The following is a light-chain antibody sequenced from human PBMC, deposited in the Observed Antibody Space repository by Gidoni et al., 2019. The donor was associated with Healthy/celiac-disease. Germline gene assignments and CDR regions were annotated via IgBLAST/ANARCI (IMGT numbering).Light chain of an antibody. V-gene: IGLV7-46*01. Sequence: QAVVTQEPSLTVSPGGTVTPTCGSSTGTVTSTHYPSWFQQKPGQAPRTLIYDTSNKHSWTPARFSGSLLGGKAALTLSGAQPEDEAEYYCLLSYSGTSFWVFGGGTKLTVL. CDR2: DTS. J-gene: IGLJ3*02. CDR1: TGTVTSTHY. CDR3: LLSYSGTSFWV.